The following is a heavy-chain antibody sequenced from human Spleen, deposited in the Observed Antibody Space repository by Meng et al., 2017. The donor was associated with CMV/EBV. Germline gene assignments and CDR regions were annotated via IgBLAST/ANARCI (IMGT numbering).Heavy chain of an antibody. D-gene: IGHD3-10*01. V-gene: IGHV3-23*01. CDR3: AKGDQLLWFGELGLGIDY. CDR2: IVGSGGGT. J-gene: IGHJ4*02. CDR1: GFTFSTYA. Sequence: GESLKISCEASGFTFSTYAMSWVRQAPGKGLEWVSVIVGSGGGTYYAGSVKGRFTISRDNSKNTLYLQMNSLRAEDTAVYYCAKGDQLLWFGELGLGIDYWGQGTLVTVSS.